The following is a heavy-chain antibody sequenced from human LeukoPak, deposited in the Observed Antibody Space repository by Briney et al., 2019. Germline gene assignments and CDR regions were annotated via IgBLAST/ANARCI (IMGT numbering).Heavy chain of an antibody. CDR3: ARGIAVVVPADDRMYGMDV. CDR1: GGTFTGYA. CDR2: IIPIVGIA. Sequence: ASVKVSGKASGGTFTGYAISWVRQAPGQGLEWMGMIIPIVGIANYAQKFQGRVTINADKSTSTGYMELSSLRSEDTAVYYCARGIAVVVPADDRMYGMDVWGQGTTVTVSS. J-gene: IGHJ6*02. D-gene: IGHD2-2*01. V-gene: IGHV1-69*04.